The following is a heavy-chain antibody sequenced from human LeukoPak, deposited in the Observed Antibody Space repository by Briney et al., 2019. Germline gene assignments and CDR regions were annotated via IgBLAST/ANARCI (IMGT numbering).Heavy chain of an antibody. Sequence: GGSLRLSCAASGFTFSSYGMHWVRQAPGKGLEWVAFIRFDGSNKYYADSVKGRFTISRDNSKNTLCLQMNNLRTEDTAVYYCAKDFSVYYYDSRVSDYWGQGTLVTVSS. V-gene: IGHV3-30*02. J-gene: IGHJ4*02. CDR1: GFTFSSYG. CDR3: AKDFSVYYYDSRVSDY. CDR2: IRFDGSNK. D-gene: IGHD3-22*01.